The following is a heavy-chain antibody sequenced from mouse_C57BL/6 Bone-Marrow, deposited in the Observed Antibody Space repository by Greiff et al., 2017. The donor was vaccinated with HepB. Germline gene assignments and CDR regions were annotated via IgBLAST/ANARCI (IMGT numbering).Heavy chain of an antibody. CDR3: ARELFAY. CDR2: ISNLAYSI. Sequence: EVKLMESGGGLVQPGGSLKLSCAASGFTFSDYGMAWVRQAPRKGPEWVAFISNLAYSIYYADTVTGRFTISRENAKNTLYLEMSSLRSEDTAMYYCARELFAYWGQGTLVTVST. J-gene: IGHJ3*01. CDR1: GFTFSDYG. V-gene: IGHV5-15*01.